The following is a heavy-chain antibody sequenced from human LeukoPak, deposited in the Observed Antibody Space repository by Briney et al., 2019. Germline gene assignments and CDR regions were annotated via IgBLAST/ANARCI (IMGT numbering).Heavy chain of an antibody. D-gene: IGHD3-3*02. CDR3: ARAHFWLVAEYFQH. CDR1: GYTFTGYY. Sequence: ASVKVSCKASGYTFTGYYMHWVRQAPGQGLEWMGWTNPNSGGTNYAQKFQGRVTMTRDTSISTAYMELSRLRSDDTAVYYCARAHFWLVAEYFQHWGQGTLVTVSS. CDR2: TNPNSGGT. V-gene: IGHV1-2*02. J-gene: IGHJ1*01.